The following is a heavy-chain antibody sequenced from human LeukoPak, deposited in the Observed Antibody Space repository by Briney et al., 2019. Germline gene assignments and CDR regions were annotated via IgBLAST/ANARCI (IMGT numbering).Heavy chain of an antibody. Sequence: PGGSLRLSCAASGFTFSSYNMDWVRQAPGKGLEWVSFIDSSSRYIYQADSVKGRFTISRDNAKSSVFLQMNSLRAEDTAVYYCARAAVAGPGDVWGQGTTVTVSS. CDR2: IDSSSRYI. V-gene: IGHV3-21*01. D-gene: IGHD6-19*01. J-gene: IGHJ6*02. CDR3: ARAAVAGPGDV. CDR1: GFTFSSYN.